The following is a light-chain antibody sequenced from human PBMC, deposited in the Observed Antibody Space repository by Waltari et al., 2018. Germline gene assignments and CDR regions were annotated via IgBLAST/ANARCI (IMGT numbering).Light chain of an antibody. V-gene: IGKV3-11*01. CDR1: QSVNYF. J-gene: IGKJ4*01. Sequence: DIVLTQSPATLSLSPGSRATLSCRASQSVNYFLAWFQQKPSQAPRLLINDASNRATGIPARFSGSGSGTDFTLTISSLEPEDFAVYYCQQRTNWPLTFGGGTKVEIK. CDR3: QQRTNWPLT. CDR2: DAS.